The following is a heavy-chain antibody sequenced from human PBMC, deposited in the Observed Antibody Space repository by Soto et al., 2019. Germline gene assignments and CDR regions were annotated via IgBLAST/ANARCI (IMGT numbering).Heavy chain of an antibody. J-gene: IGHJ4*02. CDR3: ARQGPDYGDYVATNSFPNRYDY. Sequence: VQLVESGGGLVQPGGSLRLSCAASGFTFSSYSMNWVRQAPGKGLEWVSYISSSSSTIYYADSVKGRFTISRDNAKNSLYLQMNSLRDEDTAVYYCARQGPDYGDYVATNSFPNRYDYWGQGTLVTVSS. D-gene: IGHD4-17*01. V-gene: IGHV3-48*02. CDR2: ISSSSSTI. CDR1: GFTFSSYS.